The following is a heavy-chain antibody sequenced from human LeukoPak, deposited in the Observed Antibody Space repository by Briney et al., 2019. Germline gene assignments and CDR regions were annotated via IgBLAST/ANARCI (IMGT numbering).Heavy chain of an antibody. CDR3: ARDSGRYFDWLESDY. CDR2: INPSGGST. D-gene: IGHD3-9*01. Sequence: GASVKVSCKASGYTFTSYYMHWVRQAPGQGLEWMGLINPSGGSTSYAQKFQGRVTMTRDTSTSTVYMELSSLRSEDTAVYYCARDSGRYFDWLESDYWGQGTLVTVSS. J-gene: IGHJ4*02. CDR1: GYTFTSYY. V-gene: IGHV1-46*01.